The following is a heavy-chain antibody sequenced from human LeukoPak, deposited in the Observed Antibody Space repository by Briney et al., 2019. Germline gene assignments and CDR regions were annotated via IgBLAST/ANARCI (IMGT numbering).Heavy chain of an antibody. CDR3: ARRTIVGATGWSYWYFDL. CDR1: GGSISSYY. CDR2: IYYSGST. Sequence: SETLSLTCTVSGGSISSYYWSWIRQPPGKGLEWIGYIYYSGSTNYNPSLKSRVTISVDTSKNQFSLKLSSVTAADTAVYYCARRTIVGATGWSYWYFDLWGRGTLVTVSS. D-gene: IGHD1-26*01. J-gene: IGHJ2*01. V-gene: IGHV4-59*08.